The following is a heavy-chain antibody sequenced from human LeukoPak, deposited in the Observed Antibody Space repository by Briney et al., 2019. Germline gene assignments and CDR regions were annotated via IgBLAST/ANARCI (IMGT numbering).Heavy chain of an antibody. V-gene: IGHV1-69*06. D-gene: IGHD3-22*01. Sequence: SVKVSCKASGGTFSSYAISWVRQAPGQGLEWMGGIIPIFGTANYAQKFQGRVTITADKSTSTAYMELSSLRSEDTAVYYCAREDFYDSGSNDYWGQGTLVTVSS. CDR2: IIPIFGTA. J-gene: IGHJ4*02. CDR1: GGTFSSYA. CDR3: AREDFYDSGSNDY.